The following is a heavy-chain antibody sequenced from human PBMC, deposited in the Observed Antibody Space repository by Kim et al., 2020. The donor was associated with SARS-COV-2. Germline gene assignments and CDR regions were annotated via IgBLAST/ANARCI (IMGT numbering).Heavy chain of an antibody. Sequence: GGSLRLSCVASGFTFSNEWMTWVRPAPGKGLEWVASIKTDGSEKKYVDSVKGRFTISRDNAKNSLYLAMNSLRVEDMAVYYCTRGRRMDVWGQGTTVTVS. CDR3: TRGRRMDV. J-gene: IGHJ6*02. CDR2: IKTDGSEK. CDR1: GFTFSNEW. V-gene: IGHV3-7*01.